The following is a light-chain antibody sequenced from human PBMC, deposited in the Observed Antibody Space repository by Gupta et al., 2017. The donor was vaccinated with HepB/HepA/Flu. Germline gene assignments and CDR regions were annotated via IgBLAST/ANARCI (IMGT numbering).Light chain of an antibody. Sequence: EIVLTQSPDFQSLTLKEKVTITCRASQRVGGTLHWYQQKPDQSPRLLIKYASQSISGVPSRFSGSGSGTDFTLTINSLEAEDAGTYYCHQSSSLPWTFGQGTKVEI. CDR3: HQSSSLPWT. CDR1: QRVGGT. J-gene: IGKJ1*01. CDR2: YAS. V-gene: IGKV6-21*02.